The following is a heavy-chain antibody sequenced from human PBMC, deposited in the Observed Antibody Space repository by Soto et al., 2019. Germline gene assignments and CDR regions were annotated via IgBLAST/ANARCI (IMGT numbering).Heavy chain of an antibody. J-gene: IGHJ4*02. CDR1: GFTFSNYW. Sequence: EVQLVVSGGDLIQPGGSLRLSCAASGFTFSNYWMHWVRQAPGKGLVWVSRINGDGRTTSYADSVKGRFTISRDNAKNTLSLQLNSLRAEDTAVYYCVRGSVYNWRGDFWGQGTLVTVSS. CDR3: VRGSVYNWRGDF. CDR2: INGDGRTT. V-gene: IGHV3-74*01. D-gene: IGHD1-20*01.